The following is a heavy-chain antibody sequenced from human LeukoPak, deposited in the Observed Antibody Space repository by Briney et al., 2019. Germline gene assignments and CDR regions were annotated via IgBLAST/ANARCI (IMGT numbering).Heavy chain of an antibody. Sequence: GGSLRLSCAASGFTFSTFAMHWVRLSPGKGLEWVSSITGSGPYILYADSVKRRFTIPRDNTKNLLYLEMNSLRAEDTAMYYCVRDVGAVRGEVYFDYWGQGTLVTVSS. D-gene: IGHD3-16*01. J-gene: IGHJ4*02. CDR3: VRDVGAVRGEVYFDY. CDR1: GFTFSTFA. CDR2: ITGSGPYI. V-gene: IGHV3-21*06.